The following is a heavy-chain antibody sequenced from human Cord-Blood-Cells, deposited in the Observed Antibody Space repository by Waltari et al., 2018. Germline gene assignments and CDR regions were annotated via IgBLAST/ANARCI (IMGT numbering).Heavy chain of an antibody. CDR3: ARHDTNYYDSSGYYPYAFDI. CDR1: GYSFTSYW. J-gene: IGHJ3*02. Sequence: EVQLVQSGAEVKKPGESLKISCKGSGYSFTSYWIGWVRQIPGKGLEWMVISYPVASIASYSPSFQCQVTISADKSISTAYLQGSSLKASDTAMYYCARHDTNYYDSSGYYPYAFDIWGQGTMVTVSS. D-gene: IGHD3-22*01. CDR2: SYPVASIA. V-gene: IGHV5-51*01.